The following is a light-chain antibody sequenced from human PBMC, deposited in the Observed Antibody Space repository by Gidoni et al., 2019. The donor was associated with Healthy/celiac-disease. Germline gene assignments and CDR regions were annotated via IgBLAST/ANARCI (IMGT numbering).Light chain of an antibody. CDR3: QQRSSRPPET. CDR2: DAS. CDR1: QSVSSY. Sequence: ETVFTQSPATLSLSPGERATLSCRASQSVSSYLDWYQQKPGQAPKLLIYDASNRAIGIPARFSGSGSGTDFTLTISSLEPEDFAIYYCQQRSSRPPETFGQGTKVEIK. J-gene: IGKJ1*01. V-gene: IGKV3-11*01.